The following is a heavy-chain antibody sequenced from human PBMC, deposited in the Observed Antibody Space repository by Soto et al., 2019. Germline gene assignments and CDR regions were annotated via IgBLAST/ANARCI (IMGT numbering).Heavy chain of an antibody. CDR2: IYSGGST. J-gene: IGHJ4*02. Sequence: GSLRLSCAASGFTVSSHYMGWVRQAPGKGLEWVSVIYSGGSTYYADSVKGRFTISRDNSKTTLYLQMNSLRAEDTAVYYCARVSTPYYYDSSGYFDYWGQGTLVTVSS. D-gene: IGHD3-22*01. CDR3: ARVSTPYYYDSSGYFDY. V-gene: IGHV3-53*01. CDR1: GFTVSSHY.